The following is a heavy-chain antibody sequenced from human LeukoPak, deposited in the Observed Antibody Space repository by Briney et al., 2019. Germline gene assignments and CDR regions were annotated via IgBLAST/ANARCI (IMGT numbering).Heavy chain of an antibody. D-gene: IGHD3-10*01. Sequence: SETLSLTCTVSGYSISSGYYWGWIRQPPGKGLEWIGSIYHSGSTYYNPSLKSRVTISVDTSKNQFSLKLSSVTAADTAVYYCARAMRYYGSGSYEPFDYWGQGTLVTVSS. CDR1: GYSISSGYY. CDR3: ARAMRYYGSGSYEPFDY. V-gene: IGHV4-38-2*02. J-gene: IGHJ4*02. CDR2: IYHSGST.